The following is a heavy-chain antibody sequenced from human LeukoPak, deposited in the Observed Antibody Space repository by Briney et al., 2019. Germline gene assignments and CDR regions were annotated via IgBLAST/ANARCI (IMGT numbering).Heavy chain of an antibody. CDR1: GFTFSSYE. D-gene: IGHD3-10*02. CDR2: ISSSGSTI. Sequence: PWGSLVLSCAASGFTFSSYEMNWVRQAPGKGLEWVSYISSSGSTIYYADSVKGRFTISRDNAKNSLYLQMNSLRAEDTAVYYCAELGITMIGGVWGKGTTVTASS. V-gene: IGHV3-48*03. CDR3: AELGITMIGGV. J-gene: IGHJ6*04.